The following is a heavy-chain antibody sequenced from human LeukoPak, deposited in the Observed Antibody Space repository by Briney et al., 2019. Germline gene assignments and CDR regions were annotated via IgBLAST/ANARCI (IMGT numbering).Heavy chain of an antibody. D-gene: IGHD3-10*01. J-gene: IGHJ6*03. V-gene: IGHV4-34*01. CDR3: ARGYYGSGSHCCHMDV. CDR2: INHSGST. CDR1: VGSFSGYY. Sequence: SETLSLTCAVYVGSFSGYYWSWIRQPPGEGLEWIGEINHSGSTNYNSSLKSRVTISVDTSKNQFSLKLSSVTAADTAVYYCARGYYGSGSHCCHMDVWGKGTTITVS.